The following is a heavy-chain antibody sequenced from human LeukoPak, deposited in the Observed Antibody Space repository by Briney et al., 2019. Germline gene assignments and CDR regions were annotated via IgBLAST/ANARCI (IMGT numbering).Heavy chain of an antibody. CDR3: ARGGDYAEYYYYYGMDV. J-gene: IGHJ6*02. Sequence: ASVKVSCKASGYTFTSYYMHWVRQAPGQGLEWMGIINPSGGSTSYAQKFQGRVTMTRDTSTGTVYMELSSLRSEDTAVYYCARGGDYAEYYYYYGMDVWGQGTTVTVSS. D-gene: IGHD4-17*01. CDR2: INPSGGST. V-gene: IGHV1-46*01. CDR1: GYTFTSYY.